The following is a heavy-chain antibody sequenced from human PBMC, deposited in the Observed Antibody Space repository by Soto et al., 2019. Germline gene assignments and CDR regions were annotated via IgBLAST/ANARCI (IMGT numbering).Heavy chain of an antibody. CDR1: GFTFDDYT. D-gene: IGHD6-6*01. Sequence: GGSLRLSCAASGFTFDDYTMHWVRQAPGKGLEWVSLISWDGGSTYYADSVKGRFTISRDNSKNSLYLQMNSLRTEDTALYYCAKSGYSSSSGPFDYWGQGTLVTVSS. CDR2: ISWDGGST. CDR3: AKSGYSSSSGPFDY. V-gene: IGHV3-43*01. J-gene: IGHJ4*02.